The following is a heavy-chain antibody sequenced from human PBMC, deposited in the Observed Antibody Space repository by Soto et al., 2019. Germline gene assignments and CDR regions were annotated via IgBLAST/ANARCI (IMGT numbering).Heavy chain of an antibody. Sequence: PGESLKISCKGSGYTFSKYWIGWVRQTPGKGLEWMGMIYPGDSDARYSPSFEGLVTFSVDKSINTAYLQWNSLKTSDTAMYYCARQGGEYNTMSDYWGQGTLVTVSS. J-gene: IGHJ4*02. CDR3: ARQGGEYNTMSDY. CDR1: GYTFSKYW. D-gene: IGHD3-10*01. V-gene: IGHV5-51*01. CDR2: IYPGDSDA.